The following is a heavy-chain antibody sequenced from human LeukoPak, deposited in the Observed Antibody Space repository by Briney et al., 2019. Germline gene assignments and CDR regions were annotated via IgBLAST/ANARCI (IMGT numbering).Heavy chain of an antibody. Sequence: PGGPLRLSCAASGFTFSTSAMSWVRQAPGKGLNWVSTITRSGAATYYADSVKGRFTISRDTSKSTLYLQMYSLRAEDTAVYYCAKHTPLGDSGNNWFDPWGQGTLVTVSS. CDR2: ITRSGAAT. J-gene: IGHJ5*02. CDR3: AKHTPLGDSGNNWFDP. D-gene: IGHD2-15*01. CDR1: GFTFSTSA. V-gene: IGHV3-23*01.